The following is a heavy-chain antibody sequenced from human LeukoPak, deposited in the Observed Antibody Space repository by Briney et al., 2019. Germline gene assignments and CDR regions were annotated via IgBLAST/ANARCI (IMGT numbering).Heavy chain of an antibody. D-gene: IGHD5-12*01. J-gene: IGHJ3*02. CDR1: GFTFSSYW. CDR2: ISYDGSNK. Sequence: PGGSLRLSCAASGFTFSSYWMSWVRQAPGKGLEWVAVISYDGSNKYYADSVKGRFTISRDNSKNTLYLEMNSLRAEDTAVYYCAILATFDIWGQGTMVTVSS. V-gene: IGHV3-30*03. CDR3: AILATFDI.